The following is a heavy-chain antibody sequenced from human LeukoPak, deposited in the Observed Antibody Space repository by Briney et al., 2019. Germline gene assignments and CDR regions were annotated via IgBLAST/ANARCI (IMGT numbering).Heavy chain of an antibody. V-gene: IGHV3-23*01. CDR2: TSGSGGST. CDR1: GVTPSSYG. J-gene: IGHJ4*02. D-gene: IGHD3-10*02. CDR3: AKPLFGELTDGLDY. Sequence: RGSLRHSCAASGVTPSSYGMSWVRQALGRGLERVSATSGSGGSTYYADSVRGRFTISRDNSKNTLYLQINSMRAEDTAVSYFAKPLFGELTDGLDYWGQGTLVTVSS.